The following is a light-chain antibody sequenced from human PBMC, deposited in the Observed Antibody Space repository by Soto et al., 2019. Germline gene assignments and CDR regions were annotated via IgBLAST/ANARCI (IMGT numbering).Light chain of an antibody. CDR1: QSVSSS. CDR2: GAS. V-gene: IGKV3-11*01. Sequence: ENVLTQSPATLSLSPGERATLSCRASQSVSSSLAWYQQKPGQAPRLLIYGASNGAAGIPARSSGTGSGTDFTLTISSLEPDDFAGYYCQQRYNWPLTFGGGTKVEIK. J-gene: IGKJ4*01. CDR3: QQRYNWPLT.